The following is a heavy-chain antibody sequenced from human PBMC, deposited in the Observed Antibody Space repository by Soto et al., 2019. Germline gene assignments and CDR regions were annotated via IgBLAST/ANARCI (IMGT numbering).Heavy chain of an antibody. J-gene: IGHJ6*02. CDR2: ISYDGSNK. V-gene: IGHV3-30*18. Sequence: GGSLRLSCAASGFTFSSYGMHWVRQAPGKGLEWVAVISYDGSNKYYADSVKGRFTISRDNSKNTLYLQMNSLRAEDTAVYYCAKDGQQWLVYYYYYYGMDVWGQGTTVTVSS. CDR1: GFTFSSYG. CDR3: AKDGQQWLVYYYYYYGMDV. D-gene: IGHD6-19*01.